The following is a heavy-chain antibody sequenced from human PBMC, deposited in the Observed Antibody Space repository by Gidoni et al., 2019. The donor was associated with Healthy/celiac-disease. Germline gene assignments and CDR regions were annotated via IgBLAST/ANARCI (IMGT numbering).Heavy chain of an antibody. V-gene: IGHV3-23*01. CDR2: ISGSGGST. CDR1: GFTFSSYA. J-gene: IGHJ4*02. D-gene: IGHD2-21*02. CDR3: AKDTRGSKYCGGDCRFDY. Sequence: EVQLLESGGGLVQPGGSLRLSCAASGFTFSSYAMRWVRQAPGKGLEWVSAISGSGGSTYYADSVKGRFTISRDNSKNTLYLQMNSLRAEDTAVYYCAKDTRGSKYCGGDCRFDYWGQGTLVTVSS.